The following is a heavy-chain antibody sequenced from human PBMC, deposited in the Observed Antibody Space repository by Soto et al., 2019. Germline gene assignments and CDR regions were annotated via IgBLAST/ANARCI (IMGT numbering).Heavy chain of an antibody. CDR3: ARGKRPDYYDSSGYYFLGLHPFHI. V-gene: IGHV1-46*01. Sequence: ASVKVSCKASGYTFTSYYMHWVRQAPGQGLEWMGIINPSGGSTSYAQKFQGRVTMTRDTSTSTVYMELSSLRSEDTAVYYCARGKRPDYYDSSGYYFLGLHPFHIWGKGTIVTVSS. D-gene: IGHD3-22*01. J-gene: IGHJ3*02. CDR1: GYTFTSYY. CDR2: INPSGGST.